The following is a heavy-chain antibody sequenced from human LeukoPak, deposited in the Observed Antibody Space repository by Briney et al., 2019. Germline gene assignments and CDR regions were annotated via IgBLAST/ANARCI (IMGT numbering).Heavy chain of an antibody. CDR1: GFTFSTYW. CDR3: ARDLHDY. V-gene: IGHV3-74*01. Sequence: GGSLRLSCAASGFTFSTYWMHWVRQAPGKGLVWVSRINGGGSGTTYADSVKGRFTISRDNSKNTLYLQMNSLRAEDTAVYYCARDLHDYWGQGTLVTVSS. J-gene: IGHJ4*02. CDR2: INGGGSGT.